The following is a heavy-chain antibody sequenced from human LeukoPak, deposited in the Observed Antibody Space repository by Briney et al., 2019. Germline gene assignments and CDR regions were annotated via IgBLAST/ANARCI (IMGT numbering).Heavy chain of an antibody. V-gene: IGHV3-21*06. CDR2: ISSSSSYI. J-gene: IGHJ3*01. CDR3: ARVIGWDEPFDL. D-gene: IGHD1-26*01. CDR1: GFTFSSYS. Sequence: GGSLRLSCAASGFTFSSYSMNWVRQAPGKGLEWVSSISSSSSYIYYANSVKGRFTISRDNAKNTLYLQMNSLRVEDTAVYYCARVIGWDEPFDLWGHGTLVTVSS.